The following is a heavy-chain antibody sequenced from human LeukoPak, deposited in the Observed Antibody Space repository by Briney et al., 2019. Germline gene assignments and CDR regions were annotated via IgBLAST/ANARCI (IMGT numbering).Heavy chain of an antibody. V-gene: IGHV3-21*01. J-gene: IGHJ6*03. D-gene: IGHD3-10*01. Sequence: GGSLRLSCAASGFTFSSYSMNWVRQAPGKGLERVSSISSSSSYIYYADSVKGRFTISRDNAKNSLYLQMNSLRAEDTAVYYCARDGLRDTMVRGAHYYYYYMDVWGKGTTVTISS. CDR1: GFTFSSYS. CDR2: ISSSSSYI. CDR3: ARDGLRDTMVRGAHYYYYYMDV.